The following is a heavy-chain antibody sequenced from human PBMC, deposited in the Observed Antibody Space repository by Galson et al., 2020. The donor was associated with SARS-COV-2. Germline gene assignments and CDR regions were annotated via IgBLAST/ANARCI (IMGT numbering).Heavy chain of an antibody. Sequence: ASETLSLTCTVSGGSISSSSYYWGWIRQPPGKGLEWTGSIYYSGSTYYNPSLKSRVTITVDTSKNQFSLKLSSVTAADTAVYYCARHPLFVVVTAISGWFDPWGQGTLVTVSS. CDR1: GGSISSSSYY. D-gene: IGHD2-21*02. CDR2: IYYSGST. V-gene: IGHV4-39*01. J-gene: IGHJ5*02. CDR3: ARHPLFVVVTAISGWFDP.